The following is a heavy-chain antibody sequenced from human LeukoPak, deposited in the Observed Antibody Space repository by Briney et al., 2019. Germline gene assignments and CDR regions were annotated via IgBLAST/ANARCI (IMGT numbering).Heavy chain of an antibody. CDR1: GGTFSSYA. J-gene: IGHJ1*01. Sequence: SCKASGGTFSSYAMSWVRQAPGKGLEWVSAISGSGGSTYYADSVKGRFTISRDNSKNTLYLQMNSLRAEDTAVYYCASAGRYRELSDFQHWGQGTLVTVSS. CDR2: ISGSGGST. CDR3: ASAGRYRELSDFQH. V-gene: IGHV3-23*01. D-gene: IGHD1-26*01.